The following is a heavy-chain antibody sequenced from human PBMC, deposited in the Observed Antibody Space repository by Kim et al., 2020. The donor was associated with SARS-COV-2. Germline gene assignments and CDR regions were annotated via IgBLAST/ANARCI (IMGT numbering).Heavy chain of an antibody. CDR2: ICNMGSSS. Sequence: GGSLRLSCAASGFTVSDYHMYWIRQASGKGLEWVSYICNMGSSSHYADSVTGRFTFSRDNAKNSLYLYMSSLSAEDSSMYYFSCARYSSSSFASFDSW. J-gene: IGHJ3*01. CDR3: SCARYSSSSFASFDS. V-gene: IGHV3-11*01. D-gene: IGHD6-6*01. CDR1: GFTVSDYH.